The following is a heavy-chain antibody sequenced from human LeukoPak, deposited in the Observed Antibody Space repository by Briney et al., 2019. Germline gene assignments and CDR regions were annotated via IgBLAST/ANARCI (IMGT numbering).Heavy chain of an antibody. Sequence: ASVKVSCKASGYTFTSYGISWVRQAPGQGLEWMGWISAYNGNTNYAQKLQGRVTMTTDTSTSTAYMELRSLRSDDTAVYYCATAYGSGSRYYFDYWGQGTLVTVSS. CDR1: GYTFTSYG. D-gene: IGHD3-10*01. V-gene: IGHV1-18*01. CDR2: ISAYNGNT. J-gene: IGHJ4*02. CDR3: ATAYGSGSRYYFDY.